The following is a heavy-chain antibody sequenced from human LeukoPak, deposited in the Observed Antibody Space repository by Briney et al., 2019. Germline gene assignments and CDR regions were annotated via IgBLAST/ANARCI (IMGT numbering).Heavy chain of an antibody. V-gene: IGHV1-46*01. CDR3: ARVLGYSYGLDY. D-gene: IGHD5-18*01. Sequence: ASVKVSCKASGYTFINYYMHWVRQAPGQGLEWMGIINPSGGSTSYAQKFQGRVTMTRDMSTSTVYMELSSLRSEDTAVYYCARVLGYSYGLDYWGQGTLVTVSS. J-gene: IGHJ4*02. CDR2: INPSGGST. CDR1: GYTFINYY.